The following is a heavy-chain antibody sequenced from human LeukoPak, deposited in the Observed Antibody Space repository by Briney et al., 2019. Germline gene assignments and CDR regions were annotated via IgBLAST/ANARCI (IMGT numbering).Heavy chain of an antibody. Sequence: PGGSLRLSCAASGFTFSNYALGWVRQAPGKGLEWVSIVGNNGVACYVDSVKGHFTISRDNSKNTLYLQASSLRVEDTAIYYCAKSVTGSSGWAAYFDYWGQGTLVTVSS. CDR2: VGNNGVA. CDR1: GFTFSNYA. CDR3: AKSVTGSSGWAAYFDY. J-gene: IGHJ4*02. V-gene: IGHV3-23*01. D-gene: IGHD6-19*01.